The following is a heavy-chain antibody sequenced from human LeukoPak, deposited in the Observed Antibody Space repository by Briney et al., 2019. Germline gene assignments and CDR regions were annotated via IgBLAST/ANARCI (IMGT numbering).Heavy chain of an antibody. D-gene: IGHD3-10*01. V-gene: IGHV3-23*01. CDR2: ISGSGGST. CDR3: AKKQLVRGWGYYFDY. Sequence: GGSLRLSCAASGLTFSSYAMSWVRQAPGKGRERVSAISGSGGSTYYADSVKGRVTISRDNSKNTLYLQMNSLRAEDTAVYYCAKKQLVRGWGYYFDYWGQGTLVTVSS. J-gene: IGHJ4*02. CDR1: GLTFSSYA.